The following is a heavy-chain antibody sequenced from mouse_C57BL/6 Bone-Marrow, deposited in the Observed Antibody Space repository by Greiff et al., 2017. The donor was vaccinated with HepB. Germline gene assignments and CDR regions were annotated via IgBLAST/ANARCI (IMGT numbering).Heavy chain of an antibody. V-gene: IGHV1-22*01. J-gene: IGHJ3*01. CDR3: ARVGYDYDEGFAY. D-gene: IGHD2-4*01. CDR1: GYTFTDYN. CDR2: INPNNGGT. Sequence: VQLQQSGPELVKPGASVKMSCKASGYTFTDYNMHWVKQSHGKSLEWIGYINPNNGGTSYNQKFKGKATLTVNKSSSTAYMELRSLTSEDSAVYYCARVGYDYDEGFAYWGQGTLVTVSA.